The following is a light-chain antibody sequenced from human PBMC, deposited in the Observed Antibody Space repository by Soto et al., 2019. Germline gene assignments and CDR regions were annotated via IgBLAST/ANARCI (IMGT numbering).Light chain of an antibody. CDR3: QQASNYPLA. V-gene: IGKV1-12*01. CDR2: AAS. J-gene: IGKJ4*01. CDR1: QNIFSW. Sequence: DIQMTQSPSSVSASVGDSVTITCRASQNIFSWLAWYQHKPGKAPNLLISAASTLQSGVPSRFSGSGSGTDFTLTISRLQPEDVANYYCQQASNYPLAFGGGTKVEIK.